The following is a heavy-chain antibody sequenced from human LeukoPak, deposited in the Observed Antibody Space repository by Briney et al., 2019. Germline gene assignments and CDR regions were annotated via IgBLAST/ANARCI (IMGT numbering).Heavy chain of an antibody. CDR3: VGTIASRGSEY. Sequence: GGSLRLSCAASGFTVSSNYMSWVRQAPGMGLVWVSRLPPDELGIIYADSVKGRFTVSRDNAKNTVYLQMNNLRVDDTAMYYCVGTIASRGSEYWGQGALVTVSS. D-gene: IGHD6-6*01. V-gene: IGHV3-74*01. J-gene: IGHJ4*02. CDR1: GFTVSSNY. CDR2: LPPDELGI.